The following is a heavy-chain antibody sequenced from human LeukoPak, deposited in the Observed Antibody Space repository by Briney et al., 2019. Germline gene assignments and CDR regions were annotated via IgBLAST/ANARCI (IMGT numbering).Heavy chain of an antibody. V-gene: IGHV3-30*02. D-gene: IGHD2-2*01. CDR2: VRYDESTK. J-gene: IGHJ4*02. CDR3: AKDVPAAYFDY. CDR1: GFTFSNYG. Sequence: GGSLRLSCAASGFTFSNYGMHWVRQAPGKGLEWVAFVRYDESTKYYADSVKGRFTISRDNSKTTLYLQMNSLRAEDTAVYYCAKDVPAAYFDYWGQGTLVTVSS.